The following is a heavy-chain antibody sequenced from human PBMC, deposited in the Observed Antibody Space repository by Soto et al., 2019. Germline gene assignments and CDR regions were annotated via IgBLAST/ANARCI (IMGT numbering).Heavy chain of an antibody. CDR1: GGSIISSSYY. J-gene: IGHJ5*02. D-gene: IGHD2-15*01. CDR2: IYYSGST. V-gene: IGHV4-39*01. Sequence: SETLSLTCTVSGGSIISSSYYWGWIRQPPGKGLEWIGSIYYSGSTYYNPSLKSRVTISVDTSKNQFSLKLSSVTAADTAVYYCARGIVVVAGQNWFDPWGQGTLVTVSS. CDR3: ARGIVVVAGQNWFDP.